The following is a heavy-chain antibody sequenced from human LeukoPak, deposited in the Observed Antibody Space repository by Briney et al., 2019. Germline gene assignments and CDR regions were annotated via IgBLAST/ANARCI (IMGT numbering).Heavy chain of an antibody. CDR1: GGSISSYY. V-gene: IGHV4-59*08. Sequence: PSETLSLTCTVSGGSISSYYWSWIRQPPGKGLEWIGYIYYSGSTNYNPSLKSRVTISVDTSKNQFSLKLSSVTAADTAVYYCARAHDFWSGYYYDYCGQGTLVTVSS. D-gene: IGHD3-3*01. CDR3: ARAHDFWSGYYYDY. CDR2: IYYSGST. J-gene: IGHJ4*02.